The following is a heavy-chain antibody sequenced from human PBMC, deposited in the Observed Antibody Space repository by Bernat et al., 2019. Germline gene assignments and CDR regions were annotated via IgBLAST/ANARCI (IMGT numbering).Heavy chain of an antibody. Sequence: QVQLVQSGAEVKKPGASVKVSCKASGYTFTSYVIHWVRRAPGQSLEWMGWINAGNGNTKYSQKFQGRVSISRDTSASTAYIDLSSLRSEDTAVYYCARERAYGDTAFDYWGQGTLVTVSS. CDR3: ARERAYGDTAFDY. V-gene: IGHV1-3*01. CDR2: INAGNGNT. CDR1: GYTFTSYV. J-gene: IGHJ4*02. D-gene: IGHD4-17*01.